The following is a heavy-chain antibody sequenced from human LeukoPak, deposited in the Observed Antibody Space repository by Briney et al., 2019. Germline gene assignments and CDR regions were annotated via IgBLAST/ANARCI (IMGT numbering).Heavy chain of an antibody. CDR2: FDPEDGET. J-gene: IGHJ4*02. Sequence: ASVKVSCKVSGYTLTELSMHWVRQAPGKGLEWMGGFDPEDGETIYAQKFQGRVTMTEDTSTDTAYMELSSLRSEDTAVYYCATGHGGSYPYYFDYWGQGTLVTVSS. CDR3: ATGHGGSYPYYFDY. D-gene: IGHD1-26*01. CDR1: GYTLTELS. V-gene: IGHV1-24*01.